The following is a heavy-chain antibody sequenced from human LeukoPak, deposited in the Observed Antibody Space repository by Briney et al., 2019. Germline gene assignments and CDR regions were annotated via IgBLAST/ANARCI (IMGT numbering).Heavy chain of an antibody. D-gene: IGHD6-13*01. V-gene: IGHV3-23*01. Sequence: GGSLRLSCVASGFPFSSYWMTWVRQAPGKGLEWVSAISGSGASTYYPDSVKGRFTISRDNSKNTLYLQMSSLRAEDTAVYYCTKDARYSTSWYYFDSWGQGTLVTVSS. CDR1: GFPFSSYW. J-gene: IGHJ4*02. CDR3: TKDARYSTSWYYFDS. CDR2: ISGSGAST.